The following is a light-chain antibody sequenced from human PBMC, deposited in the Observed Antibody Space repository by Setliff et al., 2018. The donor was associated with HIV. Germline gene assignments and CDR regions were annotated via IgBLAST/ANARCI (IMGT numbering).Light chain of an antibody. J-gene: IGLJ1*01. V-gene: IGLV1-44*01. CDR3: ATWDASLSGYV. CDR1: SSNIGSYN. Sequence: GTPGQRVTISCSGSSSNIGSYNVNWYQQLPGAAPKLLIYTNTQRPSGVPDRFSGSRSGTSASLAISGLQSEDEADYYCATWDASLSGYVFGSGTKVTVL. CDR2: TNT.